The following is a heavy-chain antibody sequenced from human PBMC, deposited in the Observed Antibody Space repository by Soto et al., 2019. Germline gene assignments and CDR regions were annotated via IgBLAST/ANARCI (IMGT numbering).Heavy chain of an antibody. Sequence: PGGSLRLSCSASGFTFSSYAMHWVRQSPGKGLEYVSVISSNGDNTYYADPVKDRFTISRDNSKNTLYLQMSSLRGEDTAVYYCARDSKTGTHWFDPWGQGT. D-gene: IGHD3-9*01. V-gene: IGHV3-64D*06. CDR2: ISSNGDNT. CDR3: ARDSKTGTHWFDP. J-gene: IGHJ5*02. CDR1: GFTFSSYA.